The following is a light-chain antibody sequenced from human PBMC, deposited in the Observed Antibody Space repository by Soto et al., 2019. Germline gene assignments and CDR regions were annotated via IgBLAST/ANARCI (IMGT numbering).Light chain of an antibody. J-gene: IGLJ2*01. CDR2: EDN. Sequence: NFMLTQPHSVSESPGKTVAISCTRSSGSIASNYVRWYQQRPGSVPTTVIYEDNQRPSGVPDRFSGSIDSSSNSASLTISGLKTEDEADYYCQSYDSSNPVVFGGGTKLTVL. CDR1: SGSIASNY. CDR3: QSYDSSNPVV. V-gene: IGLV6-57*04.